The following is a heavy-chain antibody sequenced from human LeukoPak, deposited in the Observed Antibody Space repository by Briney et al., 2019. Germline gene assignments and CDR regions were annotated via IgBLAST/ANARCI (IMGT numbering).Heavy chain of an antibody. CDR3: ARGGDGDYRMFDF. Sequence: PGGSLRLSCSASGFTFSSYWMHWVRQAPGKGLVWVSRIKSDGSSIIYADSVKGRFTISRDNAENTLYLQMNSLRAEDTAVYYCARGGDGDYRMFDFWGQGTLVTVSS. J-gene: IGHJ4*02. D-gene: IGHD4-17*01. CDR1: GFTFSSYW. CDR2: IKSDGSSI. V-gene: IGHV3-74*01.